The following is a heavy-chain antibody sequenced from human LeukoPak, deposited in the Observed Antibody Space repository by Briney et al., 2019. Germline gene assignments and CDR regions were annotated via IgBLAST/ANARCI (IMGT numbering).Heavy chain of an antibody. J-gene: IGHJ4*02. CDR1: GGSISSYY. V-gene: IGHV4-59*01. CDR3: AREASGGYSGYDYRPYQFDY. Sequence: PSETLSLTCTVSGGSISSYYWSWIRQPPGKGLEWIGYIYYSGSTNYNPSLKSRVTISVDTSKNQFSLKLSSVTAADTAVYYCAREASGGYSGYDYRPYQFDYWGQGTLVTVSS. CDR2: IYYSGST. D-gene: IGHD5-12*01.